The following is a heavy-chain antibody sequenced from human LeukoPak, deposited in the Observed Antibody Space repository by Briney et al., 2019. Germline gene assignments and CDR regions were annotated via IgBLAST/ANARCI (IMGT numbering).Heavy chain of an antibody. CDR1: GFTFSSYA. Sequence: GGSLRLSCAASGFTFSSYAMSWVRQAPGKGLVWVSRINSDGTSTSYADSVKGRFIISRDNAKNTLFLQMNSLRAEDTAVYYCAGNSPGFDSWGQGTLVTVSS. J-gene: IGHJ4*02. D-gene: IGHD2-21*01. CDR2: INSDGTST. V-gene: IGHV3-74*01. CDR3: AGNSPGFDS.